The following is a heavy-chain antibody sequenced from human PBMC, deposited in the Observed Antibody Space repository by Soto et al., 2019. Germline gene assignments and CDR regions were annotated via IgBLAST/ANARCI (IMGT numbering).Heavy chain of an antibody. CDR2: IKPSGGST. Sequence: ASVKVSCKASGYTFTSYYMHWVRQAPGQGLEWMGIIKPSGGSTSYAQKFQGRVTMTRDTSTSTVHMELSSLRSEDTAVYYCAREWEDIVVVPAANYYYYYGMDVWGQGTTVTVSS. V-gene: IGHV1-46*01. D-gene: IGHD2-2*01. J-gene: IGHJ6*02. CDR1: GYTFTSYY. CDR3: AREWEDIVVVPAANYYYYYGMDV.